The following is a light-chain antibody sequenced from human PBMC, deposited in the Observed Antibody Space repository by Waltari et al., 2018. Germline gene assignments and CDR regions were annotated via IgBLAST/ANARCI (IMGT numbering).Light chain of an antibody. CDR3: QQYDEWPLT. V-gene: IGKV3D-15*01. CDR1: EGVSST. CDR2: GAS. J-gene: IGKJ4*01. Sequence: EIVMTQSPATLSVSPGERATLSWRPSEGVSSTLAWYQQNPGQPPRLLIYGASTRATATPARFSGSGSGTEFTLAISSLQSEDFAVYYCQQYDEWPLTFGGGTKVEIK.